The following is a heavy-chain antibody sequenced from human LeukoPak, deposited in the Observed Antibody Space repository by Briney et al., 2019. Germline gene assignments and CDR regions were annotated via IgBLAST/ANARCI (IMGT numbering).Heavy chain of an antibody. Sequence: SETLSLTCAVYGGSFSGYYWSWIRQPPGKGLEWIAYIDYRGSTTYNPSLRSRVTISVDTSRNQFSLKLYSVTAADTAVYYCARSRSGYSYDHAAFEIWGQGTMVTVSS. CDR1: GGSFSGYY. V-gene: IGHV4-59*01. CDR3: ARSRSGYSYDHAAFEI. J-gene: IGHJ3*02. D-gene: IGHD5-18*01. CDR2: IDYRGST.